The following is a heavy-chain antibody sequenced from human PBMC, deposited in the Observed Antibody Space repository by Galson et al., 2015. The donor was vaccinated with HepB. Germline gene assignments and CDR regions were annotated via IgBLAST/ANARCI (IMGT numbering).Heavy chain of an antibody. CDR3: ARGSGKRAQWLVRYYFDY. D-gene: IGHD6-19*01. CDR1: GFSFSQYA. J-gene: IGHJ4*02. CDR2: ISYGARRI. Sequence: SLRLSCAASGFSFSQYAMYWVRQAPGKGLEWVAVISYGARRIYYADSVRGRFTISRDNSKNILFLQMDSPVTAADTAVYYCARGSGKRAQWLVRYYFDYWGQGTLVTVSS. V-gene: IGHV3-30*03.